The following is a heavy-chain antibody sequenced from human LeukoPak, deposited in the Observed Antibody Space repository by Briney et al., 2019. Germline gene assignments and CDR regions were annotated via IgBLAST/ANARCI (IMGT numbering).Heavy chain of an antibody. D-gene: IGHD1-7*01. CDR3: AKDIATINGTTSSFDY. CDR1: GFTFDDYA. Sequence: PGRSLRLSCAASGFTFDDYAMHWVRQAPGKGLEWVSGISWDSGSIDYADSVKGRFTISRDNAKNSLYLQMNSLRPEDTALYYCAKDIATINGTTSSFDYWGQGTLVTVSS. V-gene: IGHV3-9*01. CDR2: ISWDSGSI. J-gene: IGHJ4*02.